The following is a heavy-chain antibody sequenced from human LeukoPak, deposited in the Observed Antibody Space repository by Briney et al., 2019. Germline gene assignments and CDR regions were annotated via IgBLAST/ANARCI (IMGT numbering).Heavy chain of an antibody. V-gene: IGHV3-30*02. CDR2: IRYDGSNK. CDR1: GFTFSSYG. D-gene: IGHD3-10*01. Sequence: GGSLRLSCAASGFTFSSYGMHWVRQAPGKWLEWVAFIRYDGSNKYYADSVKGRFTISRDNSKNTLYLQMNSLRAEDTAVYYCAKDGGLLWFGEHRGLYYWGQGTLVTVSS. J-gene: IGHJ4*02. CDR3: AKDGGLLWFGEHRGLYY.